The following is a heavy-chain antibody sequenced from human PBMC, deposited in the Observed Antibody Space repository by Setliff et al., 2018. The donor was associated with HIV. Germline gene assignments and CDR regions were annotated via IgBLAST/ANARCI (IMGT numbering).Heavy chain of an antibody. J-gene: IGHJ4*02. CDR3: ARWGSGSYERVFDY. D-gene: IGHD1-26*01. Sequence: YYWGWIRQPPGKGLEWVSYISGSGSTIYYADSVKGRFTISRDNANNLVYLQMNSLRVEDTAVYFCARWGSGSYERVFDYWGQGMLVTVSS. CDR2: ISGSGSTI. CDR1: YY. V-gene: IGHV3-11*04.